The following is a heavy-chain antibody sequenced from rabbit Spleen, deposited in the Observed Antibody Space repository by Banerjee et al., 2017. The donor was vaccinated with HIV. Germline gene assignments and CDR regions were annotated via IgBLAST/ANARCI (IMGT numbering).Heavy chain of an antibody. CDR1: GFDFSNYNF. CDR3: ARDTGSSFSTYGMDL. D-gene: IGHD8-1*01. V-gene: IGHV1S40*01. Sequence: QSLEESGGDLVQPGESLTLTCTASGFDFSNYNFMCWVRQAPGKGLEWIACIDSGSRDFTYFASWAKGRFTISKTSSTTVTLQMTSLTVADTATYFCARDTGSSFSTYGMDLWGQGTLVTVS. J-gene: IGHJ6*01. CDR2: IDSGSRDFT.